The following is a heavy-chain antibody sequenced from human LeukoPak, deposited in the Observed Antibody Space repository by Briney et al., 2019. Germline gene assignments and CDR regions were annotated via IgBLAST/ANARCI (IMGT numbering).Heavy chain of an antibody. Sequence: GESLKISCKGSGYSFTSYWIGWVRQMPGKGLEWMGIIYPGDSDTRYSPSFQGQVTISADKSISTAYLQWSSLKASDTAMYYCARQKVDSGCPDAFDIWGQGTMVTVSS. CDR3: ARQKVDSGCPDAFDI. J-gene: IGHJ3*02. V-gene: IGHV5-51*01. CDR2: IYPGDSDT. CDR1: GYSFTSYW. D-gene: IGHD6-19*01.